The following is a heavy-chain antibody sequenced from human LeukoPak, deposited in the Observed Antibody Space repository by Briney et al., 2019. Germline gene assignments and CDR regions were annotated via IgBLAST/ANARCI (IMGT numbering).Heavy chain of an antibody. J-gene: IGHJ6*03. Sequence: GGSLRLSCAASGFTFDDYGMSWVRQAPGKGLEWVSGINWNGGSTVYADSVKGRFTISRDNDKNSLYLQMNSLRAEDTALYYCRGATTTTHYYYMDVWGKGTTVTVSS. D-gene: IGHD4-11*01. V-gene: IGHV3-20*04. CDR1: GFTFDDYG. CDR3: RGATTTTHYYYMDV. CDR2: INWNGGST.